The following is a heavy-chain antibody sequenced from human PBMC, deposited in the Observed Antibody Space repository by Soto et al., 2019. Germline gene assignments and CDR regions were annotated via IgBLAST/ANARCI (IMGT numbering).Heavy chain of an antibody. CDR1: GGSISSYY. CDR3: AGRSRAWFDP. Sequence: SETLSLTCTVSGGSISSYYWSWIRRPPGKGLEWIGYIYYTGSTNYNPSLKSRVTISVDTSKNQFSLKLSSVTAADTAMYYCAGRSRAWFDPWGQGTLVTVSS. V-gene: IGHV4-59*01. CDR2: IYYTGST. J-gene: IGHJ5*02.